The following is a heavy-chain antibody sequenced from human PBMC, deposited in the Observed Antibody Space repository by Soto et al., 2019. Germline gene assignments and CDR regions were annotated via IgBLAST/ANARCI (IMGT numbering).Heavy chain of an antibody. CDR1: GYTFTSYA. V-gene: IGHV1-3*01. J-gene: IGHJ5*02. CDR2: INAGNGNT. CDR3: ARDSNVQRGPRGNWFDP. D-gene: IGHD1-26*01. Sequence: ASVKVSCKASGYTFTSYAMHWVRQAPGQRLEWMGWINAGNGNTKYSQKFQGRVTITRDTSASTAYMELSSLRSEDTAVYYCARDSNVQRGPRGNWFDPWGQGTLVTVSS.